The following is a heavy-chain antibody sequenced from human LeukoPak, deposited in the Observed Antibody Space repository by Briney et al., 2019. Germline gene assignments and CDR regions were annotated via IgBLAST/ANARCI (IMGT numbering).Heavy chain of an antibody. J-gene: IGHJ4*02. Sequence: SETLSLTCAVYGGSFSGYYRSWIRQPPGKGLEWIGEINHSGSTNYNPSLKRRATISVDTSKNQFSLKLSSVTAADTAVYYCARVRSLGGWGQGTLVTVSS. CDR2: INHSGST. D-gene: IGHD3-16*01. CDR1: GGSFSGYY. CDR3: ARVRSLGG. V-gene: IGHV4-34*01.